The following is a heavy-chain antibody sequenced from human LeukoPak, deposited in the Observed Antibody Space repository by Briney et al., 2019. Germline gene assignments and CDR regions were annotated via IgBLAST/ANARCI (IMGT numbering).Heavy chain of an antibody. V-gene: IGHV3-48*01. CDR3: ARDSSSWFRYLPAWDWFDP. Sequence: PGGSLRLSCAASGFTFSSYSMNWVRQAPGKGLEWVSYISSSSSSTIYYADSVKGRFTISRDNAKNSLYLQMNSLRAEDTAVYYCARDSSSWFRYLPAWDWFDPWGQGTLVTVSS. J-gene: IGHJ5*02. CDR1: GFTFSSYS. D-gene: IGHD6-13*01. CDR2: ISSSSSSTI.